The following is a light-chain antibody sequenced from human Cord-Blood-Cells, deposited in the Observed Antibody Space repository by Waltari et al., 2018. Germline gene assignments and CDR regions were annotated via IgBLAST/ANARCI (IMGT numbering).Light chain of an antibody. V-gene: IGLV1-44*01. Sequence: QSVLTQPPSASGTPGQRVTISCSGSSSTIGSNPVNWYQQLPGTAPKPLIYSNNQRPSGVPDRFSGSKSGTSASLAISGLQSEDEADYYCAAWDDSLNGLVFGGGTKLTVL. J-gene: IGLJ2*01. CDR2: SNN. CDR3: AAWDDSLNGLV. CDR1: SSTIGSNP.